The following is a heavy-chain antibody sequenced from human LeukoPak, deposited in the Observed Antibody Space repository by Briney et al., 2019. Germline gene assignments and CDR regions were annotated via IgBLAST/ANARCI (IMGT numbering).Heavy chain of an antibody. D-gene: IGHD6-13*01. CDR2: IKQDGSEK. Sequence: GGSLRLSCAVSGFTFSSYWMSWVRQAPGKGLEWVANIKQDGSEKYYVDSVKGRFTISRDNAKNSLYLQMNSLRAEDTAVYYCAREWAAAGSPPGDYWGQGTLVTVSS. V-gene: IGHV3-7*01. CDR1: GFTFSSYW. CDR3: AREWAAAGSPPGDY. J-gene: IGHJ4*02.